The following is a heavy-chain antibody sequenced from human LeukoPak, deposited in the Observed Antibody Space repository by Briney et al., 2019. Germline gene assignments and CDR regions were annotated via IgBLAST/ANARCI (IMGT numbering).Heavy chain of an antibody. CDR3: ARGTFSPQGSYYGH. J-gene: IGHJ4*02. D-gene: IGHD3-10*01. CDR1: GFTFSSYA. CDR2: ISGGGGTT. V-gene: IGHV3-23*01. Sequence: GGSLRLSCAASGFTFSSYAMSWVRQAPGKGLEWVSTISGGGGTTYYSDSVKGRFTISRDTSKNTLSLQMNSLRVEDTALYYCARGTFSPQGSYYGHWGQGTRVTVSS.